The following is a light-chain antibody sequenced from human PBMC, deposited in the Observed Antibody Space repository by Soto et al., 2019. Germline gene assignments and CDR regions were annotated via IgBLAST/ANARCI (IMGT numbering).Light chain of an antibody. Sequence: EIVLTQSPATLSLSPGERATLSCRASQTVGSQLAWYQQKPGQAPRLLIYDASNTATGIPARFSGSGSGTDFTLTISSLAPEDFGVYYRHQRTNSPRNFGQGTKLEIK. CDR3: HQRTNSPRN. CDR2: DAS. V-gene: IGKV3-11*01. CDR1: QTVGSQ. J-gene: IGKJ2*01.